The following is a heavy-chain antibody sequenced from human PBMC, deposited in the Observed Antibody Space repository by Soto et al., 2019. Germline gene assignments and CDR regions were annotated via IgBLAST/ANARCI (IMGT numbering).Heavy chain of an antibody. CDR3: ARSRESSGWFAPRENGYDI. V-gene: IGHV4-59*12. J-gene: IGHJ3*02. D-gene: IGHD6-19*01. CDR2: VSSTGST. CDR1: GASITQYY. Sequence: PSETLSLTCTVSGASITQYYWNWIRQSPGKGLEWIVSVSSTGSTVYNPSLTSRVTVSVDTSKNQFSLTLNSVTAADTAVYYCARSRESSGWFAPRENGYDIWGQGTMVTVSS.